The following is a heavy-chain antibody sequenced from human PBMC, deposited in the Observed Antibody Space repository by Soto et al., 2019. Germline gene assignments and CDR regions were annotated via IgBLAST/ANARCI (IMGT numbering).Heavy chain of an antibody. CDR3: ARSLLGDEYDSDGHYI. V-gene: IGHV1-69*08. CDR1: GGPYSKYS. Sequence: QVQLVQSGTEVKKPGSSVTVSCKASGGPYSKYSISWVRQAPGQGLEWVGRIIPIFDTTNYAQKFQGRATITADKSTSTVYMDLSSLRSEDTAVYYCARSLLGDEYDSDGHYIWGQGTLVTVSS. CDR2: IIPIFDTT. D-gene: IGHD3-22*01. J-gene: IGHJ4*02.